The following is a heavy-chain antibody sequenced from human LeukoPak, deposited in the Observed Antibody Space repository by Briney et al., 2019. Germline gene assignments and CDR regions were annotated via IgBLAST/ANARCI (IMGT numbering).Heavy chain of an antibody. CDR2: IYYSGST. Sequence: SETLSLTCTVSGGSISSSSYYWGWIRQPPGKGLEWIGSIYYSGSTYYNPSLKSRVTISVDTSKNQFSLKLSSVTAADTAVYYCAREYYYDSSGYRHWGQGTLVTVSS. CDR1: GGSISSSSYY. CDR3: AREYYYDSSGYRH. V-gene: IGHV4-39*02. D-gene: IGHD3-22*01. J-gene: IGHJ4*02.